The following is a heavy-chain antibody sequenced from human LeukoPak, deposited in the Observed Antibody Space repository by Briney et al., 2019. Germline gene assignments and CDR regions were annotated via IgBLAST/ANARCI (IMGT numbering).Heavy chain of an antibody. CDR3: AKATIRYFDWSSADY. V-gene: IGHV3-23*01. Sequence: GGSLRLSCAASGFTFSSYAMSWVRQAPGKGLEWVSAISGSGGSTYYADSVKGRLTISRDNSKNTLYLQMNSLRAEDTAVYYCAKATIRYFDWSSADYWGQGTLVTVSS. J-gene: IGHJ4*02. CDR1: GFTFSSYA. D-gene: IGHD3-9*01. CDR2: ISGSGGST.